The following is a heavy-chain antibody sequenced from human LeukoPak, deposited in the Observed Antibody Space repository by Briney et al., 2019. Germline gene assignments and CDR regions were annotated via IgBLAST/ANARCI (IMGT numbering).Heavy chain of an antibody. Sequence: GGSLRLSCAASGFTFSSYSMNWVRQAPGKGLEWVSYISSSSSTIYYADSVKGRFTISRDNAKNSLYLQMNSLRAEDTAVYYCARGRWLQVDYWGQGTLVTVSS. J-gene: IGHJ4*02. CDR2: ISSSSSTI. V-gene: IGHV3-48*01. CDR3: ARGRWLQVDY. CDR1: GFTFSSYS. D-gene: IGHD5-24*01.